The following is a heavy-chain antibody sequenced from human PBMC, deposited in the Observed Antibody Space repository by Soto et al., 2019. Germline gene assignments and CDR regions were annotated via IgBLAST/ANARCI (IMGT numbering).Heavy chain of an antibody. Sequence: QVHLVQSGAEVKKPGASVKVSCKGSGYTFTSYGITWVRQAPGQGLEWMGWISAHNGNTDYAQRLQGRVTVTRDTSTSPAYMELRSLRSDYTAVYYCARGRYGDYWGQGALVTVSS. CDR3: ARGRYGDY. CDR1: GYTFTSYG. D-gene: IGHD1-1*01. V-gene: IGHV1-18*01. CDR2: ISAHNGNT. J-gene: IGHJ4*02.